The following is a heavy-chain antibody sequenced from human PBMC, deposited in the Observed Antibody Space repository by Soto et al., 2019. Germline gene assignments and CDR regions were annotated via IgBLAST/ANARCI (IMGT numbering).Heavy chain of an antibody. CDR1: AYTFSRYG. D-gene: IGHD1-26*01. CDR2: INVYNGHT. Sequence: SVKSSSKARAYTFSRYGISLVRQAPGQGLEWLGWINVYNGHTNYSQKLQGRVTMTTHPYTSKVYMELRSLRLDDTAAYYCARGAELEYWGQGSVVTVSS. CDR3: ARGAELEY. V-gene: IGHV1-18*01. J-gene: IGHJ4*02.